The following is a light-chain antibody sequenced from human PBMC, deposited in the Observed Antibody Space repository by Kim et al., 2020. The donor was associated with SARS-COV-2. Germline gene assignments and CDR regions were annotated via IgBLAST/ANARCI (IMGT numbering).Light chain of an antibody. CDR2: EVS. J-gene: IGLJ3*02. CDR3: CSYGGSRTLV. Sequence: QSASVSGSPGQSITISCTGTSSDVGKAPKLMIYEVSKWPSGVSNRFSGSKSGNTASLTISGLQGEDEADYYCCSYGGSRTLVFGGGTQLTVL. CDR1: SSDVG. V-gene: IGLV2-23*02.